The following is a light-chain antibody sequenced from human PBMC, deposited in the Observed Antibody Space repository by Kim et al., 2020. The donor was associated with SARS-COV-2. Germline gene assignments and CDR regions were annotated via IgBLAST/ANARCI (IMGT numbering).Light chain of an antibody. J-gene: IGLJ3*02. CDR2: GNN. V-gene: IGLV1-44*01. CDR3: PAWDDSLNGWV. Sequence: QSVLTQPPSASGTPGQRVTISCSGSSSNIGSNTVNWYQQLPGTAPKLLIYGNNHRPSGVPDRFSGSKSGTSASLAISGLQAEDEADYYCPAWDDSLNGWVFGGGTQLTVL. CDR1: SSNIGSNT.